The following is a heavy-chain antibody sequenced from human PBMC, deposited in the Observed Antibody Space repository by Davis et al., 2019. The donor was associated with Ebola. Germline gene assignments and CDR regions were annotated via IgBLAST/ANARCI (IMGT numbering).Heavy chain of an antibody. CDR2: VSYSERER. CDR3: ARAVFHEVLDY. J-gene: IGHJ4*02. V-gene: IGHV3-30*04. D-gene: IGHD3-3*01. CDR1: GFTFSNYA. Sequence: PGGSLRPSCAASGFTFSNYAMHWVRQAPGKGLEWVAVVSYSERERFYGDSVKGRFTISRDTSENTLYLQMNSLTADDTAVYYCARAVFHEVLDYWGQGTPVTVSS.